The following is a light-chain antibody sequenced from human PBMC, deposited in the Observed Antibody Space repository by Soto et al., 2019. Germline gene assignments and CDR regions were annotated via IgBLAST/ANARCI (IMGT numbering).Light chain of an antibody. V-gene: IGKV1-5*03. J-gene: IGKJ1*01. CDR2: KAS. CDR1: QSISSY. Sequence: DIQMTQSPSSLSASVGDRVTITCRASQSISSYLNWYQQKPGKAPKLLIYKASSLESGVPSRFSGSGSGTEFTLTISSLQPDGFATYYCQQYNSYSWTFGQGTKVDNK. CDR3: QQYNSYSWT.